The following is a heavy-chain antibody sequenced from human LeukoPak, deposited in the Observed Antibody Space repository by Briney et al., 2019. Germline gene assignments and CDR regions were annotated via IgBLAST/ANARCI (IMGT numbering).Heavy chain of an antibody. CDR3: ATRGKPIAAAGSYYYYYMDV. CDR2: IYHSGST. Sequence: SQTLSLTCTVSGGSISSGGYYWSWIWQPPGKGLEWIGYIYHSGSTYYNPSLKSRVTISVDRSKNQFSLKLSSVTAADTAVYYCATRGKPIAAAGSYYYYYMDVWGKGTTVTVSS. J-gene: IGHJ6*03. V-gene: IGHV4-30-2*01. D-gene: IGHD6-13*01. CDR1: GGSISSGGYY.